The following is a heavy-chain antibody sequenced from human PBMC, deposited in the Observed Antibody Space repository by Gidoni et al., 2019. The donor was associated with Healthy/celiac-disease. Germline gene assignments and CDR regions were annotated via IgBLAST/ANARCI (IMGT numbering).Heavy chain of an antibody. D-gene: IGHD1-26*01. J-gene: IGHJ4*02. Sequence: QVQLQQWGAGLLKPSETLSLTCAVYGGSFSGYYWSWNRQPPGKGLEWIGEINHSGSTNYNPSLKSRVTISVDTSKNQFSLKLSSVTAADTAVYYCAREGSGSYVDYWGQGTLVTVSS. CDR3: AREGSGSYVDY. CDR2: INHSGST. CDR1: GGSFSGYY. V-gene: IGHV4-34*01.